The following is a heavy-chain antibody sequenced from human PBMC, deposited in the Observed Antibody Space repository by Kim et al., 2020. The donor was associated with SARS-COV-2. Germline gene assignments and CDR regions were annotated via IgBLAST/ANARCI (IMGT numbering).Heavy chain of an antibody. V-gene: IGHV1-46*01. D-gene: IGHD3-22*01. Sequence: YAQKFQGRVTMTRDTSTSTVYMELSSLRSEDTAVYYCARDLDSSGYSGDYWGQGTLVTVSS. CDR3: ARDLDSSGYSGDY. J-gene: IGHJ4*02.